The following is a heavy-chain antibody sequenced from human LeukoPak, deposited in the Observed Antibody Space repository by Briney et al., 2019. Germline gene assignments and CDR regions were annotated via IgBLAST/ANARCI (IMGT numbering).Heavy chain of an antibody. CDR2: IYYSGST. J-gene: IGHJ3*02. CDR3: ARDRRESSKPNDAFDI. CDR1: GGSISSYY. V-gene: IGHV4-59*01. Sequence: SEALSLTCTVSGGSISSYYWSWIRQPPGKGLGWIGYIYYSGSTNYNPSLKSRVTISVDTSKRQLSLKLSSVTAADTAVYYCARDRRESSKPNDAFDIWGQGTMVTVSS.